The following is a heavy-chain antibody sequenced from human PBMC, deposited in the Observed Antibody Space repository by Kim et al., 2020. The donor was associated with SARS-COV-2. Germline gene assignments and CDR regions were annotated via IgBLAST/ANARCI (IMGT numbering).Heavy chain of an antibody. CDR1: GGSFSGYY. CDR2: INHSGST. CDR3: ARVISGWYPFDY. Sequence: SQTLSLTCAVYGGSFSGYYWSWIRQPPGKGLEWIGEINHSGSTNYNPSLKSRVTISVDTSKNQFSLKLSSVTAADTAVYYCARVISGWYPFDYWGQGTLV. D-gene: IGHD6-19*01. J-gene: IGHJ4*02. V-gene: IGHV4-34*01.